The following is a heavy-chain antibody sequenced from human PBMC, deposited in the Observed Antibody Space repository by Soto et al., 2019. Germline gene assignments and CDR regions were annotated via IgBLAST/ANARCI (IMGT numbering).Heavy chain of an antibody. V-gene: IGHV4-59*01. D-gene: IGHD2-2*01. CDR3: ARDAGYQLTGAFDI. CDR2: SSYVGTT. Sequence: QVQLQESGPGLVKPSETLSLTCTVSGGPISTYYWSWIRQSPGTGLEWIGFSSYVGTTQYNPCFKSRVTISVEPSKNQFALSLTYVSAEDTAVYYCARDAGYQLTGAFDIWGPGTMVAVAS. CDR1: GGPISTYY. J-gene: IGHJ3*02.